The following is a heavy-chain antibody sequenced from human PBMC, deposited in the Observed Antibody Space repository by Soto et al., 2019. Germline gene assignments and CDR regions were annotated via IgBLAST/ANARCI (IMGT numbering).Heavy chain of an antibody. CDR3: ARLPFHSRFFRYGMDV. CDR2: INSDGSST. Sequence: PGGSLRLSCAASGFTFSSYWMHWVRQAPGKGLVWVSRINSDGSSTSYADSVKGRFTISRDNAKNTLYLQMNSLRAEDTAVYYCARLPFHSRFFRYGMDVWGQGTTVTVSS. J-gene: IGHJ6*02. D-gene: IGHD2-21*02. V-gene: IGHV3-74*01. CDR1: GFTFSSYW.